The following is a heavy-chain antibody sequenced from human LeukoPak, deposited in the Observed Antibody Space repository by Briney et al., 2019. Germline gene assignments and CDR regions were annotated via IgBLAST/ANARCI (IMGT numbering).Heavy chain of an antibody. CDR1: GFPFSSYS. CDR2: ISSSSSYI. CDR3: AAPERGYYYYMDV. Sequence: GGSLRLSCAASGFPFSSYSMNWVRQAPGKGLEWVSSISSSSSYIYYADSVKGRFTISRDNAKNSLYLQMNSLRAEDTAVYYCAAPERGYYYYMDVWGKGTTVTVSS. V-gene: IGHV3-21*01. J-gene: IGHJ6*03.